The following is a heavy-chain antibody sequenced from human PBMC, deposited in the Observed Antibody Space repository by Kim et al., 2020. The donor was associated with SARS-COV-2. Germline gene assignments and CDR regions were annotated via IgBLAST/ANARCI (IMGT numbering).Heavy chain of an antibody. V-gene: IGHV1-3*01. CDR3: AREADYYDSSGYYKRGNWFDP. Sequence: ASVKVSCKASGYTFTSYAMHWVRQAPGQRLEWMGWINAGNGNTKYSQKFQGRVTITRDTSASTAYMELSSLRSEDTAVYYCAREADYYDSSGYYKRGNWFDPWGQGTLVTVSS. CDR2: INAGNGNT. CDR1: GYTFTSYA. J-gene: IGHJ5*02. D-gene: IGHD3-22*01.